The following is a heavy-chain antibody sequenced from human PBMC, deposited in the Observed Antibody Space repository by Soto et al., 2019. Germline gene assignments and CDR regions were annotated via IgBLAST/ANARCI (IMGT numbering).Heavy chain of an antibody. CDR2: ISYDGSNK. D-gene: IGHD2-15*01. J-gene: IGHJ6*02. V-gene: IGHV3-30-3*01. Sequence: GGSLRLSCAASGFTFSSYAMHWVRQAPGKGLEWVAVISYDGSNKYYADSVKGRFTISRDNSKNTLYLQMNSLRAEDTAVYYCARDRVRVVVAATPGYYYGMDVWGQGTTVTVSS. CDR3: ARDRVRVVVAATPGYYYGMDV. CDR1: GFTFSSYA.